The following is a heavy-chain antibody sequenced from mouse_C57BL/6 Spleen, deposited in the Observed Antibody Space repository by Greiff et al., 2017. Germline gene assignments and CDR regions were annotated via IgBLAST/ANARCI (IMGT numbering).Heavy chain of an antibody. Sequence: VQLQQSGAELVMPGASVKLSCKASGYTFTSYWMHWVKQRPGQGLEWIGEIDPSDSYTNYNQKFKGKSKLTVDKSSSTAYMQLSSLTSEDSAVYYCALYAMDYWGQGTSVTVSS. CDR1: GYTFTSYW. V-gene: IGHV1-69*01. CDR2: IDPSDSYT. J-gene: IGHJ4*01. CDR3: ALYAMDY.